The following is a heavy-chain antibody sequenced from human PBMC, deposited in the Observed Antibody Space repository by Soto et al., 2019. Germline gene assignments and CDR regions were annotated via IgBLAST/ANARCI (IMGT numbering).Heavy chain of an antibody. V-gene: IGHV3-20*01. D-gene: IGHD2-2*02. CDR1: GCTFDDYG. Sequence: EVQLLESGGGVVRPGGYLRLSCAASGCTFDDYGMSWVRQAPGKGLEWVSGINWNGGSTGYADSVKGRFTISRDNAKNSLYLQMNSLRAEDTALYHCARGYCSSTSCYTANTMDVWGKGTTVTVSS. CDR2: INWNGGST. CDR3: ARGYCSSTSCYTANTMDV. J-gene: IGHJ6*03.